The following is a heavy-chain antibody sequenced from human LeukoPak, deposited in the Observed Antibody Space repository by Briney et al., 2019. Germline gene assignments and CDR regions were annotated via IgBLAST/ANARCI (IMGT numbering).Heavy chain of an antibody. CDR2: INNDESHT. V-gene: IGHV3-74*01. CDR3: ARDQSSSWYVAWFGP. D-gene: IGHD6-13*01. Sequence: PGGSPRLSCAASGFTFSSYWMHWVRQAPGKGLVWVSRINNDESHTTYADSVKGRFTISRDNAKNTLYLQMNSLRVEDTAVYYCARDQSSSWYVAWFGPWGQGTLVTVSS. CDR1: GFTFSSYW. J-gene: IGHJ5*02.